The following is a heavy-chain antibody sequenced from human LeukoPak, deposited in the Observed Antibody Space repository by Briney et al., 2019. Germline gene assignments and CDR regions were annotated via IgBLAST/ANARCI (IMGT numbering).Heavy chain of an antibody. D-gene: IGHD2-21*02. Sequence: GESLKTSCKGSGYSFTSYWIGWVRQMPGKGLEWMGIIYPGDSDSRYGPSFQGQVTISADKSISTAYLQWSSLKASDTAMYYCATASPTSYCGGDCYRDYWGQGTLVTVSS. CDR1: GYSFTSYW. CDR3: ATASPTSYCGGDCYRDY. J-gene: IGHJ4*02. V-gene: IGHV5-51*01. CDR2: IYPGDSDS.